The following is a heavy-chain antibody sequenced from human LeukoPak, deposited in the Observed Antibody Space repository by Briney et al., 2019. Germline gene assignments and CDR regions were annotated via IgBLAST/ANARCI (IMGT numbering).Heavy chain of an antibody. Sequence: GGSLRLSCAASGFSFSSYSMNWVRQAPGKGLEWVSCISSSSSYIYYADSVKGRFAISRDNARNSLYLQINSLRVEDTAVYYCAREDGYDWVYFDYWGQGTLVTVSS. J-gene: IGHJ4*02. D-gene: IGHD5-12*01. V-gene: IGHV3-21*01. CDR2: ISSSSSYI. CDR3: AREDGYDWVYFDY. CDR1: GFSFSSYS.